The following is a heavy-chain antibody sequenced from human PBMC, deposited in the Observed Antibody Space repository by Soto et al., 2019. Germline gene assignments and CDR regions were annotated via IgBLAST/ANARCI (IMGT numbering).Heavy chain of an antibody. J-gene: IGHJ3*02. Sequence: QVQLVQSGAEVKKPGSSVKVSCKASGGTFSSYAISWVRQAPGQGLEWMGGIIPIFGTANYAQKFQGRVTITADKSTSTAYMELSSLRSEDTAVYYCARGTMITFGGVIVIPGAFDIWCQGTMVTVSS. V-gene: IGHV1-69*06. CDR1: GGTFSSYA. CDR2: IIPIFGTA. CDR3: ARGTMITFGGVIVIPGAFDI. D-gene: IGHD3-16*02.